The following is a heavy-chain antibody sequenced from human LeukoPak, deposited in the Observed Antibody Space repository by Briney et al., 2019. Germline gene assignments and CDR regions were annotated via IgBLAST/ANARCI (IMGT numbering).Heavy chain of an antibody. D-gene: IGHD3-10*01. CDR2: ISYDGSNK. V-gene: IGHV3-30*18. CDR1: GFTFSSYG. CDR3: AKTADVDSGSLWY. Sequence: GGSLRLSCAASGFTFSSYGMHWVRQAPGKGLEWVAVISYDGSNKYYADSVKGRFTISRDNSKNTLYLQMNCLRAEDTAVYYCAKTADVDSGSLWYWGQGTLVTVSS. J-gene: IGHJ4*02.